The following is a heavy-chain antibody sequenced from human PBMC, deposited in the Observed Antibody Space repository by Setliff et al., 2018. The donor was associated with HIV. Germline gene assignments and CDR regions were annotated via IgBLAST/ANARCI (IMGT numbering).Heavy chain of an antibody. J-gene: IGHJ5*01. CDR2: IYYDGRT. V-gene: IGHV4-39*07. CDR3: ARGGAVSADFDS. D-gene: IGHD3-16*01. CDR1: GGSIRTGAYY. Sequence: SETLSLTCTVSGGSIRTGAYYWGWIRQPPGKGLEWIGSIYYDGRTFYKPSLKSRLTVSVDTSKNQFSLSLNSVTAADTAVYFCARGGAVSADFDSWGQGTLVTVSS.